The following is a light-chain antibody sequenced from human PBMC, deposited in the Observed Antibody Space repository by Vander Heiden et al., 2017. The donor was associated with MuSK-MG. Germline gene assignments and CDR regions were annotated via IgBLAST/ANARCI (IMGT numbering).Light chain of an antibody. J-gene: IGLJ2*01. CDR2: DVS. Sequence: HSALTQPAPAPGSPGQPITISCTGTSSDVGGYDYGSWYQQHPGKAPKLMIYDVSNRPSGVSNRFSGSKSGNTASLTISGLQAEDEADYYCSSYTSSSTRVVFGGGTKLTVL. CDR1: SSDVGGYDY. V-gene: IGLV2-14*03. CDR3: SSYTSSSTRVV.